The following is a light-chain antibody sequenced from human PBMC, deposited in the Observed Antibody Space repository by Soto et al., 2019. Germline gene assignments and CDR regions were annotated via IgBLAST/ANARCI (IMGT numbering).Light chain of an antibody. J-gene: IGKJ3*01. V-gene: IGKV1-12*01. CDR2: AAS. CDR1: QGISSW. Sequence: DIQMTQSPSSVSASVGDRVTITCRASQGISSWLDWYQQKPGKAPKLLIYAASSLQSGVPSRFSGSGSGTDFTLPISSLQPEDFATYYCQQANSFPFTFGPGTKVDIK. CDR3: QQANSFPFT.